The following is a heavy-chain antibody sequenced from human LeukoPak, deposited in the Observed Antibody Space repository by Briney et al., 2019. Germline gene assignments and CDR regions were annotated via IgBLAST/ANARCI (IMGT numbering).Heavy chain of an antibody. V-gene: IGHV3-30*02. CDR1: GFTFSSYG. CDR2: IRYDGSNK. D-gene: IGHD5-18*01. J-gene: IGHJ4*02. Sequence: GGSLRLSCAASGFTFSSYGTHWVRQAPGKGLEWVAFIRYDGSNKYYADSVKGRFTISRDNSKNTLYLQMNSLRAEDTAVYYCAKEGYSYGQYYFDYWGQGTLVTVSS. CDR3: AKEGYSYGQYYFDY.